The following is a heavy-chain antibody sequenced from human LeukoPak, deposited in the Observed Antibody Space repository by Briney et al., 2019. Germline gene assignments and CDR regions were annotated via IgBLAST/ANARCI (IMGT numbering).Heavy chain of an antibody. CDR2: ISGSGGST. CDR1: GFTFSSYA. D-gene: IGHD3-22*01. V-gene: IGHV3-23*01. Sequence: PGGSPRLSCAASGFTFSSYAMSWVRQAPGKGLEWVSAISGSGGSTYYADSVKGRFTISRDNSKNTLYLQMNSLRAEDTAVYYCAKVEDSSGYFSCDYWGQGTLVTVSS. J-gene: IGHJ4*02. CDR3: AKVEDSSGYFSCDY.